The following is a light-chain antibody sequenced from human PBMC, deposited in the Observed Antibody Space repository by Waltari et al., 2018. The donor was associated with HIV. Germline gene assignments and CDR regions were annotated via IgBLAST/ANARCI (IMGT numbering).Light chain of an antibody. J-gene: IGLJ1*01. Sequence: NFILTQPHSVSESPGKTVTISCTRSSGNIASSYVQWYPQRPGSPPTTVIYANNQRPSGVPDRFSGSIDSSSNSASLSISGLRTEDEADYYCQSHDNKIFYVFGGGTYVTVL. V-gene: IGLV6-57*01. CDR1: SGNIASSY. CDR2: ANN. CDR3: QSHDNKIFYV.